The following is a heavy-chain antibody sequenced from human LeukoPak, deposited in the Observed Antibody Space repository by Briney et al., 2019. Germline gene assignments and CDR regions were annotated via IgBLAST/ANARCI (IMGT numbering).Heavy chain of an antibody. CDR3: ARLGAGPTYYDFWSGYSSFYFDY. Sequence: SETLSLTRTVSGGSISGSSYYWGWIRQPPGKGLEWIGSIYYSGSTYYNPSLKSRVTISVDTSKNQFSLKLSSVTAADTAVYYCARLGAGPTYYDFWSGYSSFYFDYWGQGTLVTVSS. CDR1: GGSISGSSYY. D-gene: IGHD3-3*01. J-gene: IGHJ4*02. V-gene: IGHV4-39*01. CDR2: IYYSGST.